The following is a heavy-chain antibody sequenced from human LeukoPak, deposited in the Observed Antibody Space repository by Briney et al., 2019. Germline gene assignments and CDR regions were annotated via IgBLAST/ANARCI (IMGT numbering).Heavy chain of an antibody. CDR2: IYSRGST. Sequence: SETLSLTCTVSGGSMSSYYWSWIRQPAGKGLEWIGRIYSRGSTNYNPSLKSRVTISVDTSKNQFSLKLSSVTAADTAVYYCARDGLRYFDWLLYADNWFDPWGQGTLVTVSS. D-gene: IGHD3-9*01. CDR1: GGSMSSYY. V-gene: IGHV4-4*07. CDR3: ARDGLRYFDWLLYADNWFDP. J-gene: IGHJ5*02.